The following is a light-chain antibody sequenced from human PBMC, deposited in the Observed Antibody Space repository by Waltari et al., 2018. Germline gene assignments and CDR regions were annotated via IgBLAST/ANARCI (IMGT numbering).Light chain of an antibody. J-gene: IGLJ1*01. CDR3: FSYSGGGTYV. Sequence: QSALTQPASVSRSPGQAITIPCTAPSTHVEGYNLVSWYPQHPVKAPKLMIFAVSKRPSGSSNRFSASKSGNTASLTISGLQAEDEADYYCFSYSGGGTYVFGPGTRVTVL. CDR2: AVS. V-gene: IGLV2-23*02. CDR1: STHVEGYNL.